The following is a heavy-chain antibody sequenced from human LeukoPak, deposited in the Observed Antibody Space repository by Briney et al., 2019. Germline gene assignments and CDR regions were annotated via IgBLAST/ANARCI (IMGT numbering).Heavy chain of an antibody. J-gene: IGHJ4*02. CDR1: GGSISRHY. V-gene: IGHV4-59*11. CDR2: LYYDGST. CDR3: VRDRAYFDS. D-gene: IGHD3-10*01. Sequence: SETLSLTCTVSGGSISRHYWSWIRQPPGKGLEWIGYLYYDGSTNYNPSLKSRVTISLNTSSNQFSLQLTSVSAGDTAVYYCVRDRAYFDSWGQGTLVTVSS.